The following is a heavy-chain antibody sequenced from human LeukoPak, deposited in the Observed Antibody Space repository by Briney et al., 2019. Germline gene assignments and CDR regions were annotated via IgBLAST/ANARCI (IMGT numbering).Heavy chain of an antibody. V-gene: IGHV1-2*02. Sequence: ASVKVSCKASGYTFTDYYMHWVRQAPGQGLEWMGWISPNSGGTNYAQKFQGRVTMTRDTSITTAYMELSRLRSDDTAVYYCARSQVYYYMDVWGKGTTVTVSS. CDR1: GYTFTDYY. CDR3: ARSQVYYYMDV. J-gene: IGHJ6*03. CDR2: ISPNSGGT.